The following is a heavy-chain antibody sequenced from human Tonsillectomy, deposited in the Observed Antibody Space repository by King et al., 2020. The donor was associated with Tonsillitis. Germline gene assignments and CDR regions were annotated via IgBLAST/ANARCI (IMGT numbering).Heavy chain of an antibody. CDR3: AKSVDYAYNHYMDG. V-gene: IGHV3-43*02. CDR2: IRGNGGST. D-gene: IGHD4-17*01. CDR1: GFTFDDYA. Sequence: VQLVESGGGVVQPGGSLRLSCAASGFTFDDYAMHWVRQAPGKGLELVSLIRGNGGSTYYADSVKGRFTISRDNSRNSLYLQMNSLRFEDTALYYCAKSVDYAYNHYMDGWGKGTTVTVS. J-gene: IGHJ6*03.